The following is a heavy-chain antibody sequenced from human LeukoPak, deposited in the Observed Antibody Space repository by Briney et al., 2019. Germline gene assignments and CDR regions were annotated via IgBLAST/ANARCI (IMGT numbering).Heavy chain of an antibody. V-gene: IGHV3-11*04. Sequence: LSLTCTVSGGSISSYYWSWIRQAPGKGLEWVSYISESGSSTYNADSVKGRFTISRDNAKNSVYLQMNSLRAEDTAVYYCARDGRGNYHYDQWGQGTLVTVSS. D-gene: IGHD3-16*02. CDR1: GGSISSYY. CDR2: ISESGSST. CDR3: ARDGRGNYHYDQ. J-gene: IGHJ4*02.